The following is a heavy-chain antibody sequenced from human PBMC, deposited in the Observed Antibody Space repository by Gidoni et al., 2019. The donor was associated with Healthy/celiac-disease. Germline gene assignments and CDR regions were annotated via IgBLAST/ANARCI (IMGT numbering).Heavy chain of an antibody. Sequence: EVQLVESGGGLVQPGGSLRRSCAASGSPVSSHYMSWVRQAPGTGLEWVSVIYSGGSTYYADSVKGRFTISRDNSKNTLYLQMNSLRAEDTAVYYCARDEVGNSGAFDIWGQGTMVTVSS. CDR2: IYSGGST. D-gene: IGHD1-26*01. CDR1: GSPVSSHY. J-gene: IGHJ3*02. V-gene: IGHV3-66*01. CDR3: ARDEVGNSGAFDI.